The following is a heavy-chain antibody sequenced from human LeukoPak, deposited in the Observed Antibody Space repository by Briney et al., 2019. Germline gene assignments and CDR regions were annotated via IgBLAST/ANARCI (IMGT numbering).Heavy chain of an antibody. CDR2: IYPGDSDT. D-gene: IGHD6-13*01. V-gene: IGHV5-51*01. Sequence: GESLKISCKGSGYNFTSYWIGWVRQLPGKGLEWMGIIYPGDSDTRYSPSFQGQVTISADKSISTAYLQWSSLKASDTAMYYCAIASQDSSSWYDYWGQGTLVTVSS. J-gene: IGHJ4*02. CDR3: AIASQDSSSWYDY. CDR1: GYNFTSYW.